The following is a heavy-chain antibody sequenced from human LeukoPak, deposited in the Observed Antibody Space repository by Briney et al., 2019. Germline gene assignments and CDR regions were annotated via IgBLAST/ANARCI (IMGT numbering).Heavy chain of an antibody. D-gene: IGHD3-3*01. CDR1: GFTFLNYA. V-gene: IGHV3-23*01. Sequence: PGGSLRLSCEASGFTFLNYAMSWVRQAPGKGLQWVSGISGRDDTTYYTDSPEGSTYYTNSAEGRFTISRDNSKNSLYLQMNSLRAEDTAVYYCARAGTVGFERDTYYDFWSGYYTGYAIWFDPWGQGTLVTVSS. CDR3: ARAGTVGFERDTYYDFWSGYYTGYAIWFDP. CDR2: ISGRDDTTYYTDSPEGST. J-gene: IGHJ5*02.